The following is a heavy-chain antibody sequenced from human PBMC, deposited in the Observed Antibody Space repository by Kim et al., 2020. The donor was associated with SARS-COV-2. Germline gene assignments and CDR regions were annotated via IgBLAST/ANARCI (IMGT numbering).Heavy chain of an antibody. CDR3: ARDRAEVGAYYVAY. J-gene: IGHJ4*02. V-gene: IGHV3-74*01. Sequence: GGSLRLSCAASGFIFSSYWMHWVRQAPGKGLVWVSRINNDGSSTTYADSVKGRFTISRDNAKNTLYLQMNSLRADDTAVYYCARDRAEVGAYYVAYWGQGTLVTVSS. CDR1: GFIFSSYW. D-gene: IGHD1-26*01. CDR2: INNDGSST.